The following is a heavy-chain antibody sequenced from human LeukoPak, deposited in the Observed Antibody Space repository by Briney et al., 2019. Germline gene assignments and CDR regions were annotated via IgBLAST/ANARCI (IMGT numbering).Heavy chain of an antibody. CDR3: ARGAIFGVTTRGYGMDV. D-gene: IGHD3-3*01. CDR1: GYTFTTYD. CDR2: MNPNSGGT. V-gene: IGHV1-8*01. J-gene: IGHJ6*02. Sequence: ASVKVSCKASGYTFTTYDINWVRQAPGQGLEWVAWMNPNSGGTVYAQNFQGRVTLARDTSIGTAYMELNSLTSEDTAVYYCARGAIFGVTTRGYGMDVWSQETTVTVSS.